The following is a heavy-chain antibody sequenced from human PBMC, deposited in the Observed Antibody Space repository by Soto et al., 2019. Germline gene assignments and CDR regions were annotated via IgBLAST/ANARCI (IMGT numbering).Heavy chain of an antibody. D-gene: IGHD5-18*01. Sequence: EVQLVQSGAEVKKPGESLKISCKGSGYSFTSYLIAWVRQMPGKGLEWMGIIYRGDADIRYSPAFQCQVTMSTDKSISTAYLQWDSLKASDTAMYYFSTVGNSYVSFDYWGQGTLVTVSS. V-gene: IGHV5-51*01. CDR3: STVGNSYVSFDY. J-gene: IGHJ4*02. CDR2: IYRGDADI. CDR1: GYSFTSYL.